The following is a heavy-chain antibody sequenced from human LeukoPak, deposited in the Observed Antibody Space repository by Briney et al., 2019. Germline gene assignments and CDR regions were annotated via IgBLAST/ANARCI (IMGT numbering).Heavy chain of an antibody. Sequence: GGSLRLSCAASGFTFDDYGMSWVRQAPGKGLEWVSGINWNGGSTGYADSVKGRFTISRDNAKNSPYLQMNSLRAEDTALYYCARDGDSSGYYYFDYWGQGTLVTVSS. CDR1: GFTFDDYG. CDR3: ARDGDSSGYYYFDY. D-gene: IGHD3-22*01. CDR2: INWNGGST. V-gene: IGHV3-20*04. J-gene: IGHJ4*02.